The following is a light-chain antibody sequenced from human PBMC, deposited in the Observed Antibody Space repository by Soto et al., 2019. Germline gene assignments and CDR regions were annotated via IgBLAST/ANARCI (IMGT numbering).Light chain of an antibody. J-gene: IGKJ1*01. V-gene: IGKV1-39*01. CDR2: AAS. CDR1: QSISSY. CDR3: QQSYSTPVT. Sequence: EIQMTQAASSLSETVGDRVTITCRASQSISSYLNWYQQKPGKAPKLLIYAASSLQSGVPSRFSGSGSATDFTLTISSLQPEDFATYYCQQSYSTPVTFGQGTKVDIK.